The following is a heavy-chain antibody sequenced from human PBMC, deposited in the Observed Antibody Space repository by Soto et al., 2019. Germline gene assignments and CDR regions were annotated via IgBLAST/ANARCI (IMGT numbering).Heavy chain of an antibody. D-gene: IGHD3-10*01. CDR1: GGSISSGGYY. J-gene: IGHJ3*02. V-gene: IGHV4-31*03. Sequence: PSETLSLTCTVSGGSISSGGYYWSWIRQHPGKGLEWIGYIYYSGSTYYNPSLKSRVTISVDTSKNQFSLKLSSVTAADTAVYYCARDRPGITMVRGVIISKTRAFDIWGQGTIVTVSS. CDR2: IYYSGST. CDR3: ARDRPGITMVRGVIISKTRAFDI.